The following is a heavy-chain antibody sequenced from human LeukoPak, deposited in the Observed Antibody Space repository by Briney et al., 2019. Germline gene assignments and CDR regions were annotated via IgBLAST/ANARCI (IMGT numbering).Heavy chain of an antibody. CDR3: ARRTVYWYFDL. Sequence: SETLSLTCTVSGGSISSYYWSWIRQPPGKGLEWIGYIYYSGSTNYNPSLKSRVTISVDTSKNQFSLKLSSVTAADTAVYYCARRTVYWYFDLWGRGTLVTVSS. CDR2: IYYSGST. J-gene: IGHJ2*01. D-gene: IGHD4-17*01. CDR1: GGSISSYY. V-gene: IGHV4-59*08.